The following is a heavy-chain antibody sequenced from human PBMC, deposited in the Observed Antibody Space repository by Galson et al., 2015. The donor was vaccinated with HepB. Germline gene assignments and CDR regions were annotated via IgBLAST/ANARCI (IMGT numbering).Heavy chain of an antibody. CDR3: ARGSGAYGDAFDI. J-gene: IGHJ3*02. CDR1: GYTFTHYN. Sequence: SVKVSCKASGYTFTHYNINWVRQATGQGLEWMGWMNPNSDNTGYAQKFQGRVTMPRDTSISTAYMELSNLRSEDTAIYYCARGSGAYGDAFDIWGQGTVVTVSS. D-gene: IGHD4-17*01. V-gene: IGHV1-8*01. CDR2: MNPNSDNT.